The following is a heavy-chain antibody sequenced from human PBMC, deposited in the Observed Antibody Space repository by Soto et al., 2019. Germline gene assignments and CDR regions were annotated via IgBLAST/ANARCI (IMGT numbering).Heavy chain of an antibody. D-gene: IGHD6-13*01. V-gene: IGHV1-46*01. Sequence: ASVKVSCKASGYTFTSYYMHWVRQAPGQGLEWMGIINPSGGSTSYAQKFQGRVTMTRDTSTSTVYMELSSLRSEDTAVYYCARDGGYSSSWYRNGMDVWGQGTTGTVSS. CDR1: GYTFTSYY. CDR2: INPSGGST. CDR3: ARDGGYSSSWYRNGMDV. J-gene: IGHJ6*02.